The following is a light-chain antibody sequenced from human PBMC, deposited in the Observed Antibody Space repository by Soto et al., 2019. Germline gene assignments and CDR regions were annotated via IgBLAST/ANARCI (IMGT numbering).Light chain of an antibody. V-gene: IGLV1-36*01. J-gene: IGLJ3*02. CDR1: NSNIGNNA. CDR2: YDD. CDR3: AGWDGRLNGRV. Sequence: QSVLTQPPSVSAAPGQRVTISCSGSNSNIGNNAVNWYQQLPGKAPKLLIHYDDRVPSGVSDRFSGSKSGASASLAISARQSEPEADYYCAGWDGRLNGRVFGGGTQVTVL.